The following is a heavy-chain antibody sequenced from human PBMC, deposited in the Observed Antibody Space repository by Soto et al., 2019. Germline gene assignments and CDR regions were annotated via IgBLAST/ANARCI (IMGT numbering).Heavy chain of an antibody. CDR3: ARDSDASVTH. Sequence: QVHLVQSGAEVKKPGASVKVSCKASGSTFIAYPNLWVRKAPGQGLEWMAWINAGNGDTKYSQKFQGRVTVTRDTSASTVYMELSSLRSEDTAVYYCARDSDASVTHWGQGTLVTVSS. V-gene: IGHV1-3*01. CDR2: INAGNGDT. D-gene: IGHD4-17*01. J-gene: IGHJ4*02. CDR1: GSTFIAYP.